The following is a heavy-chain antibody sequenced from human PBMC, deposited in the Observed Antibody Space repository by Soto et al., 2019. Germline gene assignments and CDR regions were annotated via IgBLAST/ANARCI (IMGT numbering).Heavy chain of an antibody. CDR2: IKQDGSEK. J-gene: IGHJ3*02. D-gene: IGHD6-13*01. CDR1: RFTFINYW. Sequence: EVQLVESGGGLVQPGGSLRLSCAASRFTFINYWMSWVRKAPGKGLEWVANIKQDGSEKYYVVSVPSGFTISRDNAKKSLYLQMNSLRADDTAVYYCARVEFIPATGALCGFDIWGQGAMVTVSS. CDR3: ARVEFIPATGALCGFDI. V-gene: IGHV3-7*05.